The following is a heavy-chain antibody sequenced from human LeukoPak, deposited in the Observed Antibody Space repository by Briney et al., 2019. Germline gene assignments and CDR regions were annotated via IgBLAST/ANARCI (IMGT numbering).Heavy chain of an antibody. CDR2: ISSSGSTI. Sequence: GGSLRLSCAASGFTFSSYEMNWVRQAPGKGLEWVSYISSSGSTIYYADSVKGRFIISRDNAKNPLYLQMNSLRAEDTAVYYCARDYGDFDFDYWGQGTLVTVSS. V-gene: IGHV3-48*03. CDR3: ARDYGDFDFDY. J-gene: IGHJ4*02. D-gene: IGHD4-17*01. CDR1: GFTFSSYE.